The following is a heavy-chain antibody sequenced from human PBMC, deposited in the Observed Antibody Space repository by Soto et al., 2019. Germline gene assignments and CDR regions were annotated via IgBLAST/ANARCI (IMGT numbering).Heavy chain of an antibody. J-gene: IGHJ4*02. Sequence: EVLLLESGGGLVQPGGSLRLSCAASGFTFNTFAMTWVRQAPGKGLEWVSALSGSGSLSYYADSVKGRFTISRDNSKNTMYLQMNNLRVDEPAVYFCARDRGGALDSWGQGTLVTVSS. CDR1: GFTFNTFA. V-gene: IGHV3-23*01. D-gene: IGHD2-15*01. CDR3: ARDRGGALDS. CDR2: LSGSGSLS.